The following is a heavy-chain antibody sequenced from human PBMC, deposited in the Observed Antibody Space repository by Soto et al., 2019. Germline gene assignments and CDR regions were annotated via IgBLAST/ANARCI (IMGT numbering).Heavy chain of an antibody. V-gene: IGHV3-33*01. CDR3: ARDVLIVSVAGTVGIDY. D-gene: IGHD6-19*01. CDR1: GFTFSSCG. Sequence: QVQLVESGGGVVQPGRSLRLSCAASGFTFSSCGMHWVRQAPGKGLEWVAVIWYDGSNKYFADSVKGRFTISRDNSKNTLYLQMSSLRAEDTAVYYCARDVLIVSVAGTVGIDYWGQGTLVTVSS. CDR2: IWYDGSNK. J-gene: IGHJ4*02.